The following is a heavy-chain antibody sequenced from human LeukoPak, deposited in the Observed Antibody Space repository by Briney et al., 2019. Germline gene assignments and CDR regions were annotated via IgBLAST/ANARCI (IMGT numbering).Heavy chain of an antibody. Sequence: SVKVSYKASGGTFSSYAISWVRQAPGQGLEWMGGIIPIFGTANYAQKFQGRVTITTDESTSTAYMELSSLRSEDTAVYYCATDLGGSYWFDYWGQGTLVTVSS. V-gene: IGHV1-69*05. CDR2: IIPIFGTA. CDR1: GGTFSSYA. CDR3: ATDLGGSYWFDY. J-gene: IGHJ4*02. D-gene: IGHD1-26*01.